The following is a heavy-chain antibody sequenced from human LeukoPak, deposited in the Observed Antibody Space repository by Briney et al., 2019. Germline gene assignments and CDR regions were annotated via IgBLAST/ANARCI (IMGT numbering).Heavy chain of an antibody. CDR2: ISGSDEST. Sequence: GGSLRLSCAAAGFTFSSYDMSWVRQAPGKGLEWVSEISGSDESTKYVDSVKGRFTISRDNSKNTLYLLLNSLRVDDTAVYYCANRRLGRGAFDIWGQGTMVTVSS. J-gene: IGHJ3*02. D-gene: IGHD7-27*01. CDR1: GFTFSSYD. V-gene: IGHV3-23*01. CDR3: ANRRLGRGAFDI.